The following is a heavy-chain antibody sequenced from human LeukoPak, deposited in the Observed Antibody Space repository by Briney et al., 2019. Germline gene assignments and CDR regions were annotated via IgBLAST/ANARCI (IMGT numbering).Heavy chain of an antibody. J-gene: IGHJ3*02. V-gene: IGHV4-61*01. CDR1: GGSISSSSYY. Sequence: PSETLSLTCTVSGGSISSSSYYWSWIRQPPGKGLEWIAYIYYSGSSNYNPSLKSRVTISVDTSKNQFSLKLRSVTAADTAVYYCASSVMVRGVYVFDIWGQGTMVTVSS. D-gene: IGHD3-10*01. CDR3: ASSVMVRGVYVFDI. CDR2: IYYSGSS.